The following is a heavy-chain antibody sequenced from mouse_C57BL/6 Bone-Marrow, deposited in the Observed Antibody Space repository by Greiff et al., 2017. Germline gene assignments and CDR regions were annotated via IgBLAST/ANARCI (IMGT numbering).Heavy chain of an antibody. CDR3: ARHHYYGCSYAFAY. J-gene: IGHJ3*01. V-gene: IGHV5-2*01. CDR2: INSDGGST. D-gene: IGHD1-1*01. Sequence: EVQGVESGGGLVQPGESLKLSCESNEYEFPSHDMSWVRKTPEKRLELVAAINSDGGSTYYPDTMERRFIISRDNTKKTLYLQMSSLRSEDTSLYYCARHHYYGCSYAFAYWGQGTLVTVSA. CDR1: EYEFPSHD.